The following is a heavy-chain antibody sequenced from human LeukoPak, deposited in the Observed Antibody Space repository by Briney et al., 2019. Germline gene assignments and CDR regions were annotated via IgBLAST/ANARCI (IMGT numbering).Heavy chain of an antibody. V-gene: IGHV1-2*02. CDR3: ARSVTHYYDSSDDAFDI. CDR1: GYTFTGYY. J-gene: IGHJ3*02. CDR2: INPNSVGT. D-gene: IGHD3-22*01. Sequence: ASVKVSCKASGYTFTGYYMHWVRQAPGQGLEWMGWINPNSVGTNYAQKFQGRVTMTRDTSISTAYMELSRLRSDDTAVYYCARSVTHYYDSSDDAFDIWGQGTMVTVSS.